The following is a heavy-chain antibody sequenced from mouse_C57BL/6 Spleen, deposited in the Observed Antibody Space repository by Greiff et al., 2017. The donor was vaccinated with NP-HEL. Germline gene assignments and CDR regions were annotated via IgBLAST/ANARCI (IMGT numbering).Heavy chain of an antibody. J-gene: IGHJ2*01. Sequence: EVQGVESGPGMVKPSQSLSLTCTVTGYSITSGYDWHWIRHFPGNKLEWLGYISYSGSTNYNPSPKSRISITHDTSKNHFFLKLNSVTTEDTATYYCARVGNYGSYFDYWGQGTTLTVSS. CDR3: ARVGNYGSYFDY. D-gene: IGHD1-1*01. V-gene: IGHV3-1*01. CDR1: GYSITSGYD. CDR2: ISYSGST.